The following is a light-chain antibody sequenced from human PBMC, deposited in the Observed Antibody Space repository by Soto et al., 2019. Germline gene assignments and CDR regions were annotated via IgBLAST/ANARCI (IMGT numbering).Light chain of an antibody. V-gene: IGKV1-39*01. CDR2: AAS. CDR3: QQSYSIWWT. J-gene: IGKJ1*01. CDR1: QSISSF. Sequence: DIQMTQSPSSLPTSVGDRVTISCLASQSISSFLNWFQQKPGKAPKLLIYAASSLQSGVPSRFSGSGSGTNFTLTIDSLQPEDFATYYCQQSYSIWWTFGQGTKVDI.